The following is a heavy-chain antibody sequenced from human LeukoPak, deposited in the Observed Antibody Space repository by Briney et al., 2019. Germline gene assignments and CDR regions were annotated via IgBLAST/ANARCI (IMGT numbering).Heavy chain of an antibody. CDR2: IIPIFGTA. D-gene: IGHD3-10*01. Sequence: SVKVSCKASGGTFSSYAISWVRQAPGQGLEWMGGIIPIFGTANYAQKLQGRVTMTTDTSTSTAYMELRSLRSDDTAVYYCARVKGSTRIGYFDYWGQGTLVTDSS. CDR1: GGTFSSYA. V-gene: IGHV1-69*05. CDR3: ARVKGSTRIGYFDY. J-gene: IGHJ4*02.